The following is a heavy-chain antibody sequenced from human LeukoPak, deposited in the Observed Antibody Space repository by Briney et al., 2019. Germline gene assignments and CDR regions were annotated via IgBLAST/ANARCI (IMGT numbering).Heavy chain of an antibody. D-gene: IGHD1-26*01. CDR1: GGSISPYY. CDR3: ARDGLVGATRT. CDR2: IDPSGSA. J-gene: IGHJ4*02. Sequence: SETLSLTCVVSGGSISPYYWSWIRQSPGKGLEWIGYIDPSGSASYNPSLKSRVTIFVDTSKNQFSLKLSSVTAADTAVYYCARDGLVGATRTWGQGTLVTVSS. V-gene: IGHV4-4*08.